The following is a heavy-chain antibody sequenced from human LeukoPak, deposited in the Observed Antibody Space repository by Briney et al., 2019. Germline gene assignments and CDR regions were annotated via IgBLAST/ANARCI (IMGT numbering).Heavy chain of an antibody. Sequence: GGSLRLSCKASASTFTTYGFHWVRQAPGKGLEWVSIIWADGSNQFSADSVKGRVNMARDNATNTVYLQMDSLRVDDTAVYFCAREAVISGWSGDMDVWGQGTTVTVSS. D-gene: IGHD6-19*01. CDR3: AREAVISGWSGDMDV. J-gene: IGHJ6*02. V-gene: IGHV3-33*01. CDR1: ASTFTTYG. CDR2: IWADGSNQ.